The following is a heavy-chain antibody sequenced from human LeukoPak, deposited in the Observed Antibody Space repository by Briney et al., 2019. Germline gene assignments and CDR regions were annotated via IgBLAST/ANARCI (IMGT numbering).Heavy chain of an antibody. D-gene: IGHD3-3*01. V-gene: IGHV1-18*01. CDR1: GYTFTSYG. CDR2: ISAYNGNT. J-gene: IGHJ6*02. CDR3: ARDNPGFLEWLLSRHYGMEV. Sequence: ASVNVSCKASGYTFTSYGISWVRQAPGQGLEWMGWISAYNGNTNYAQKLQGRVTMTTDTSTSTAYMELRSLRSDDTAVYYCARDNPGFLEWLLSRHYGMEVWGQGTTVTVSS.